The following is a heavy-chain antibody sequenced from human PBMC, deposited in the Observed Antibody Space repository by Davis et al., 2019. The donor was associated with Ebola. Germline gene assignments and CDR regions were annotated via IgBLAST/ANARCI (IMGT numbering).Heavy chain of an antibody. J-gene: IGHJ3*02. Sequence: ASVKVSCKASGYTFSSYGISWVRQAPGQGLEWMGWITAYNDNTDYAHKFQGRVTMTTDTSTSTAYMELRSLRSDDTAVYFCARTSIVGTTTTASDIWGQGTKVTVSS. CDR2: ITAYNDNT. CDR3: ARTSIVGTTTTASDI. CDR1: GYTFSSYG. V-gene: IGHV1-18*04. D-gene: IGHD1-26*01.